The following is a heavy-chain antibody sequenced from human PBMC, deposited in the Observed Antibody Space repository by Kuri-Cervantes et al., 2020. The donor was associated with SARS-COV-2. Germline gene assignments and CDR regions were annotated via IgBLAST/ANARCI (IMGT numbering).Heavy chain of an antibody. CDR1: GASMDTSY. V-gene: IGHV4-4*09. CDR2: LDTNGHT. D-gene: IGHD3-10*01. J-gene: IGHJ4*02. CDR3: ARGSAWHAF. Sequence: SKTLSPTFTVPGASMDTSYWSWIRKRPGKGVEWSGYLDTNGHTNYSPSLKPRVSMSVDRTSEQFSLRLTSVTAADTAVYYCARGSAWHAFWGQGTLVTVSS.